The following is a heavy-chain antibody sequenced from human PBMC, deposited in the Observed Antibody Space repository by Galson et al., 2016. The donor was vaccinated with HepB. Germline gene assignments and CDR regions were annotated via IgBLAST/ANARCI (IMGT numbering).Heavy chain of an antibody. J-gene: IGHJ6*02. CDR3: ATEPVVLLYLGAHPQGTEDYYGMDV. V-gene: IGHV3-15*01. D-gene: IGHD3-3*01. CDR1: GFAFSNAW. CDR2: IKSKTDGETT. Sequence: SLRLSCAATGFAFSNAWMTWVRQAPGKGLEWVGRIKSKTDGETTDYAPPVKGRFTIPRDDSKKTLYLQMNSLKTDDTAVYYCATEPVVLLYLGAHPQGTEDYYGMDVWGQGTTVTVSS.